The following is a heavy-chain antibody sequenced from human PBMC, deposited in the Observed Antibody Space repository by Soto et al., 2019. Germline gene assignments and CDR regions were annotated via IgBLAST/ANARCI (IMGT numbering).Heavy chain of an antibody. CDR2: INGDGSNT. CDR1: GFTFSNYW. CDR3: TRGLVPAVKTFDP. J-gene: IGHJ5*02. Sequence: EVQLVESGGGLVQPGGSLRLSCAASGFTFSNYWMHWVRQVPGKGLVWVSRINGDGSNTDYADSVKGRFTISRDNARNKLYLQMNSLRAEDTAVYYCTRGLVPAVKTFDPWGQGTLVTVSP. V-gene: IGHV3-74*01. D-gene: IGHD2-2*01.